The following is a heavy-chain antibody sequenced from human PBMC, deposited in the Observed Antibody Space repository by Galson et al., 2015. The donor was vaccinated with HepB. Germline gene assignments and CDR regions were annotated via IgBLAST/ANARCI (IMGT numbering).Heavy chain of an antibody. CDR2: IIPIFGTA. CDR1: GFTFSSYA. J-gene: IGHJ5*02. Sequence: SVKVSCKASGFTFSSYAISWVRQAPGQGLEWMGGIIPIFGTANYAQKFQGRVTITADKSTSTAYMELSSLRSEDAAVYYCARARSAPHPQSRGGFDPWGQGTLVTVSS. V-gene: IGHV1-69*06. D-gene: IGHD3-10*01. CDR3: ARARSAPHPQSRGGFDP.